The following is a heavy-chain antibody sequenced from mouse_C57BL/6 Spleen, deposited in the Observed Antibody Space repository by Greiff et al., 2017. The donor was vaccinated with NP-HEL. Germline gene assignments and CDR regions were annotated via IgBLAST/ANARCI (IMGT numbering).Heavy chain of an antibody. Sequence: EVQLQQSGGGLVKPGGSLKLSCAASGFTFSSYAMSWVRQTPEKRLEWVATISDGGSYTYYPDNVKGRFTISRDNAKNNLYLQMSHLKSEDTAMYYCARDLLSGFDYWGQGTTLTVSS. J-gene: IGHJ2*01. CDR2: ISDGGSYT. V-gene: IGHV5-4*01. D-gene: IGHD2-1*01. CDR1: GFTFSSYA. CDR3: ARDLLSGFDY.